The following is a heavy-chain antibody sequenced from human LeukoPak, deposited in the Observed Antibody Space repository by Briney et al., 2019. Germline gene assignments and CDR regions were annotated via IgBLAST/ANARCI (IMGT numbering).Heavy chain of an antibody. D-gene: IGHD6-13*01. V-gene: IGHV4-59*01. CDR2: IYYSGST. J-gene: IGHJ6*03. CDR3: ARDIAAAGPRYYYYYMDV. CDR1: GGSISSYY. Sequence: SETLSLTCTVSGGSISSYYWSWIRQPPGKGLEWIGYIYYSGSTNYNPSLKSRVTVSVDTSKNQFSLKLSSVTAADTAVYYCARDIAAAGPRYYYYYMDVWGKGTTVTVSS.